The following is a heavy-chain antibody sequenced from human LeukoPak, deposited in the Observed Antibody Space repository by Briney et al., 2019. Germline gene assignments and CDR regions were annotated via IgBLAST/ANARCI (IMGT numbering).Heavy chain of an antibody. J-gene: IGHJ6*03. CDR3: ARGDIGYCSGGSCYSLYYYYMDV. D-gene: IGHD2-15*01. CDR2: INPNSGGT. CDR1: GYTFTGYY. Sequence: GASVKVSCKASGYTFTGYYMHWVRQAPGQGLEWMGRINPNSGGTNYAQKFQGRVTMTRDTSISTAYMELSRLRSDDTAAYYCARGDIGYCSGGSCYSLYYYYMDVWGKGTTVTVSS. V-gene: IGHV1-2*06.